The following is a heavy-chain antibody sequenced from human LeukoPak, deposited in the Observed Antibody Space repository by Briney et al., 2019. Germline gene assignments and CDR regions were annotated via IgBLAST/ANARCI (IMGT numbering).Heavy chain of an antibody. J-gene: IGHJ6*03. Sequence: SETLSLTCTVSGDSISTYYWSWIRQPPGKGLEWIGYIYYSGSTNYNPSLKSRVTISVDTSKNQFSLKLSSVTAADTAVYYCARDRVGQQLVGRNYYYYYMDVWGKGTTVTISS. CDR2: IYYSGST. CDR1: GDSISTYY. CDR3: ARDRVGQQLVGRNYYYYYMDV. D-gene: IGHD6-13*01. V-gene: IGHV4-59*01.